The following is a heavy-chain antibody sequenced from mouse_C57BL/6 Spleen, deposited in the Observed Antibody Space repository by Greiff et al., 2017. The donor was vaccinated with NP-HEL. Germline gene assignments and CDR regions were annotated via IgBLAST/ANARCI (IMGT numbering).Heavy chain of an antibody. V-gene: IGHV1-53*01. Sequence: QVQLKQPGTELVKPGASVKLSCKASGYTFTSYWMHWVKQRPGQGLEWIGNINPSNGGTNYNEKFKSKATLTVDKSSSTAYMQLSSLTSEDSAVYYCARSTMVTTDAMDYWGQGASVTVSS. CDR3: ARSTMVTTDAMDY. CDR2: INPSNGGT. J-gene: IGHJ4*01. CDR1: GYTFTSYW. D-gene: IGHD2-2*01.